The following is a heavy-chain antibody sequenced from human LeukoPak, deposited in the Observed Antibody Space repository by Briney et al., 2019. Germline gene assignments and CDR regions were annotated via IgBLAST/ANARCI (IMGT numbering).Heavy chain of an antibody. Sequence: GGSLRLSCVASGFTFNSFAMRWVRQAPGKGLEWVSGIGGDGHSAYYADSVKGRFTISRDNSKNTLYLQMNNLRADDTAVYYCAKGALWSLHYFEYWGQGALVTVSS. CDR3: AKGALWSLHYFEY. CDR1: GFTFNSFA. V-gene: IGHV3-23*01. J-gene: IGHJ4*02. D-gene: IGHD2-21*01. CDR2: IGGDGHSA.